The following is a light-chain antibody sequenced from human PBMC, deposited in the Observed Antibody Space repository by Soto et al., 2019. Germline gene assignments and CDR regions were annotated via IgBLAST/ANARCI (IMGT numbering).Light chain of an antibody. V-gene: IGLV2-14*01. J-gene: IGLJ1*01. Sequence: QSALTQPASVSGSPGQSITISCTGTSSDVGGYNYVSWYQQHPGKAPKLLIYDVSNRPSGVSIRFSGTKSGNTASLAISGPQAADEAGYYCSSYTSSSTLLYVFGTGTKLTVL. CDR3: SSYTSSSTLLYV. CDR1: SSDVGGYNY. CDR2: DVS.